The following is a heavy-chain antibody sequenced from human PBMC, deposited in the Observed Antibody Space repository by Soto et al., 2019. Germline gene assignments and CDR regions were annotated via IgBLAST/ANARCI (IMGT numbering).Heavy chain of an antibody. D-gene: IGHD3-22*01. CDR3: AKTPMRAVVTDAFDI. CDR1: GFTFSNYA. Sequence: EVQLLESGGGLVQPGGSLRLSCGASGFTFSNYAMSWVRQAPGKGLEWVSAISGSGISTFYADSVKGRFTISRDNSKNTLYLQMNSLRAEDTAVFYCAKTPMRAVVTDAFDIWGQGTMVTVSS. V-gene: IGHV3-23*01. J-gene: IGHJ3*02. CDR2: ISGSGIST.